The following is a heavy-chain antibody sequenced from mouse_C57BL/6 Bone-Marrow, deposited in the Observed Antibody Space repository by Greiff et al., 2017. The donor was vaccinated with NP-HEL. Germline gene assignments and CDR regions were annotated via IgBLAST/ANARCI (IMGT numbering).Heavy chain of an antibody. J-gene: IGHJ2*01. Sequence: EVQVVESGGDLVKPGGSLKLSCAASGFTFSSYGMTWVRQTPDQRLEWVATISSGGSYTYYTDSVKGRFTLSRDNAKNTPYMQMSSLKSEDSAMYDCARRGSYYGPYYIDYWGQGTTLTVSS. CDR3: ARRGSYYGPYYIDY. D-gene: IGHD1-1*01. CDR1: GFTFSSYG. CDR2: ISSGGSYT. V-gene: IGHV5-6*01.